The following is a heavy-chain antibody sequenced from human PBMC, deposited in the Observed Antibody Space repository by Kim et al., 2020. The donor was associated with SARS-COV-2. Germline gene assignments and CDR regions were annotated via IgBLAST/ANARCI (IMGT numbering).Heavy chain of an antibody. J-gene: IGHJ4*02. CDR3: AVSRTRPLYFDY. Sequence: SETLSLTCAVSGGSISSSNWWSWVRQPPGKGLEWIWEIYHSGSTNYNPSLKSRVTISVDKSKNQFSLQLSSVTAADTAVYYCAVSRTRPLYFDYWGQGTLVAVTA. CDR2: IYHSGST. D-gene: IGHD1-1*01. V-gene: IGHV4-4*02. CDR1: GGSISSSNW.